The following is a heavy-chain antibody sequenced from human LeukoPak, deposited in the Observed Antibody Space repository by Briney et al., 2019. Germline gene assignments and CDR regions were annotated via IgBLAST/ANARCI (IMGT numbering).Heavy chain of an antibody. V-gene: IGHV4-39*01. J-gene: IGHJ4*02. CDR3: ARQSDSSGWSTYGY. CDR2: MYYTGCT. D-gene: IGHD6-19*01. Sequence: PSETLSLTCTVSGGSIRSSTYYWGWIRQPPGKGLEGIGSMYYTGCTYYSPSLKSRVTISVDTSKNQFSLKLSSVTAADTAVYYCARQSDSSGWSTYGYWGRGTLVSVSS. CDR1: GGSIRSSTYY.